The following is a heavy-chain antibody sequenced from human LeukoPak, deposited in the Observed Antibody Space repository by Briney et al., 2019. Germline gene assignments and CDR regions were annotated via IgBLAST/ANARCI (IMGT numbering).Heavy chain of an antibody. D-gene: IGHD6-13*01. CDR1: GYSFTSYW. CDR2: IYPGDSDT. Sequence: GESLKISCKGSGYSFTSYWIGWVRQMPGKGLEWMGIIYPGDSDTRYSPSFQGQVTISADKSISTAYLQWNSLTASDTAMYYCARSRRGSKTQQLYGFDIWGQGTMVTVSS. J-gene: IGHJ3*02. CDR3: ARSRRGSKTQQLYGFDI. V-gene: IGHV5-51*01.